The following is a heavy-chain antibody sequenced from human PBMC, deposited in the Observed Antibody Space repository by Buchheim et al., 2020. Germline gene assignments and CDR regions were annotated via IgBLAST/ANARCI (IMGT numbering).Heavy chain of an antibody. D-gene: IGHD2-15*01. V-gene: IGHV3-30-3*01. CDR3: SRGGGLVLAYAMDV. CDR2: ISYDVANK. CDR1: GFTFNNDA. J-gene: IGHJ6*02. Sequence: QVQVVESGGGVVQPGRSLRLSCTASGFTFNNDALHWVRQAPGKGLEWVALISYDVANKYYAESVKGRFTISRDNSKNTVSLQMDSLTTEDSAVYYCSRGGGLVLAYAMDVWGQGTT.